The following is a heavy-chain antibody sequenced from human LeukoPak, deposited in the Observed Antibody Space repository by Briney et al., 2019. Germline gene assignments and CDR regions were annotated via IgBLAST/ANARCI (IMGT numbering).Heavy chain of an antibody. Sequence: PSETLSLTCTVSGCSISSYYWSWIRQPPGKGLEWFGYIYDSGSTNYNPSLKSRVTISVDTSKNQFSLKLSSVTAADPAVYYCARVGDWGRDAFDIWGQGTMVTVSS. D-gene: IGHD2-21*02. J-gene: IGHJ3*02. CDR1: GCSISSYY. V-gene: IGHV4-59*01. CDR2: IYDSGST. CDR3: ARVGDWGRDAFDI.